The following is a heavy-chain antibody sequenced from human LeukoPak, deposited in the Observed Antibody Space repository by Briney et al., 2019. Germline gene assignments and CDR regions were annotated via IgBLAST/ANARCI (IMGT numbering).Heavy chain of an antibody. D-gene: IGHD6-19*01. V-gene: IGHV3-23*01. J-gene: IGHJ4*02. Sequence: GGSLRLSCAASGFTFSSYAMSWVRQAPGKGQGWVSAISGSGGSTYYADAVQDRFTISRDHSKNKLYLQMISLRAEDTAVYYCAKDQGSGWYFDYFDYWGQGTLVTVSS. CDR3: AKDQGSGWYFDYFDY. CDR2: ISGSGGST. CDR1: GFTFSSYA.